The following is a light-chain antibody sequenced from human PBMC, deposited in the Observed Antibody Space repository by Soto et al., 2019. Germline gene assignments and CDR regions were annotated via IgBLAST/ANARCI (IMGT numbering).Light chain of an antibody. CDR2: RNN. Sequence: QPVLAQPPSASGTPGQRVTISCSGSNSNIGSTYVYWYQQLPGTAPKLLIYRNNQRPSGVPDRFSGSKSDTSASLDISGLRSEDNADYYCATWDDSLSDVVFGGGTKLTVL. CDR3: ATWDDSLSDVV. V-gene: IGLV1-47*01. J-gene: IGLJ2*01. CDR1: NSNIGSTY.